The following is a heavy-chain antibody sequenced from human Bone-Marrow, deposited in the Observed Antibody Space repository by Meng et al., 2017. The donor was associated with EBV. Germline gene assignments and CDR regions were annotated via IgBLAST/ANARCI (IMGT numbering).Heavy chain of an antibody. CDR3: ARVGDSSIISVEFDY. J-gene: IGHJ4*02. Sequence: VQLQESRRGLRKPSGXLSLTCAASGGSISSSNWWSWVRQPPGKGLEWIGEIYHSGSTNYNPSLKSRVTISVDKSKNQFSLKLSSVTAADTAVYYCARVGDSSIISVEFDYWGQGTLVTVSS. V-gene: IGHV4-4*02. CDR2: IYHSGST. CDR1: GGSISSSNW. D-gene: IGHD6-13*01.